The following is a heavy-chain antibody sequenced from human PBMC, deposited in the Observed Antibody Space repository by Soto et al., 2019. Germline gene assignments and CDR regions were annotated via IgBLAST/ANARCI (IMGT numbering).Heavy chain of an antibody. CDR2: ISYYGSNK. D-gene: IGHD1-1*01. CDR3: AKDPPSPWTANWVDP. Sequence: GGSLRLSCAASGFTFSSYAMHWVRQAPGKGLEWVAVISYYGSNKYYADSVKGRFTISRDNSKSTLYLQMNSLRGDDTATYYCAKDPPSPWTANWVDPWGKGTLVTVSS. CDR1: GFTFSSYA. J-gene: IGHJ5*02. V-gene: IGHV3-30-3*01.